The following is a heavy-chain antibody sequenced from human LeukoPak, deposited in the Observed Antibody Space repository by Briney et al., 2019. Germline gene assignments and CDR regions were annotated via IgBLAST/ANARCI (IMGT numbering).Heavy chain of an antibody. CDR3: AMKTPGTHPFDY. J-gene: IGHJ4*02. D-gene: IGHD6-13*01. CDR1: GFTFGSYA. Sequence: GGSLRPSCAASGFTFGSYAMDWVRQAPGKGLEWVSASGTVGDTYYADSVRGRFTISRDNSKGTLDLQMTSLRAEDTAVYYCAMKTPGTHPFDYWGQGTLVTVSP. V-gene: IGHV3-23*01. CDR2: SGTVGDT.